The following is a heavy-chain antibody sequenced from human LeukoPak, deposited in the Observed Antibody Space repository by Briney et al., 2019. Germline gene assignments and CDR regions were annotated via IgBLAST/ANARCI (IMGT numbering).Heavy chain of an antibody. D-gene: IGHD6-25*01. CDR3: ARNRYSSVWFVFEY. Sequence: GGSLRLSCAASGFALSSFGMHWVRQSPGKGLEWVSVIWNVGSTKDYADSVKGRFTNSRDNSRNKLYLQVNSLRAEDTVVYSCARNRYSSVWFVFEYWGQGALVTVSS. CDR1: GFALSSFG. CDR2: IWNVGSTK. J-gene: IGHJ4*02. V-gene: IGHV3-33*01.